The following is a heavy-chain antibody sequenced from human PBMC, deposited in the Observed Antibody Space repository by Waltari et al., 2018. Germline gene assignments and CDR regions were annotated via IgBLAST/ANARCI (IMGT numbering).Heavy chain of an antibody. Sequence: EVQLVESGGNLVQPGGSLMLSCVASGFTCIHHWLTWVLKAPGKGLEWVANIKQDESEKYYVDSVKGRFTISRDNTKNSVYLQMNSLRAEDTAVYYCARGLLEWLLSYWYFDLWGRGTLVTVSS. CDR1: GFTCIHHW. J-gene: IGHJ2*01. D-gene: IGHD3-3*01. CDR3: ARGLLEWLLSYWYFDL. CDR2: IKQDESEK. V-gene: IGHV3-7*02.